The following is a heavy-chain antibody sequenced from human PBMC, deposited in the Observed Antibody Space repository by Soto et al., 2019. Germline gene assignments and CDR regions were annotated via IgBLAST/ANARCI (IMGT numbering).Heavy chain of an antibody. CDR2: ITGSGGST. CDR3: AKELISGSYYYYFNGMDV. CDR1: GFTFSSYA. J-gene: IGHJ6*02. D-gene: IGHD5-12*01. V-gene: IGHV3-23*01. Sequence: EVQLLESGGGLVQPGGSLRLSCAASGFTFSSYAMSWVRQAPGKGLEWVSSITGSGGSTYYADSVKGRFTISRDKSKNTLYLQMNSLRADDTAVYYCAKELISGSYYYYFNGMDVWGQGTTVTVSS.